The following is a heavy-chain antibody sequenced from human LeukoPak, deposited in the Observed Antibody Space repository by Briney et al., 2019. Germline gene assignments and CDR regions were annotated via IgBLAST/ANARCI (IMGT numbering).Heavy chain of an antibody. V-gene: IGHV4-34*01. Sequence: KPSETLSLTCAVYGGSFSGYYWSWTPQPPGKGREWIGEINHSGSTNCNPTLKGRVTISVDTSKNQSSLKVSSETAADTAVYYCARAGQYYGAGSYQSRRNWFDPWGQGTLVTVSS. CDR2: INHSGST. CDR1: GGSFSGYY. D-gene: IGHD3-10*01. J-gene: IGHJ5*02. CDR3: ARAGQYYGAGSYQSRRNWFDP.